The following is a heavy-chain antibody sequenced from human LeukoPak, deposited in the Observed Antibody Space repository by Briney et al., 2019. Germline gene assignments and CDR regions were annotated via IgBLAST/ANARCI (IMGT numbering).Heavy chain of an antibody. Sequence: GGSLRLSCAASGFTFSSYGMHWVRQAPGKGLEWVAYIRYDGSNKYYADSVKGRFTISRDNSKNTLYLQMNSLRAEDTAVYYCAKDLNEYYDFWSGYLALDYWGQGTLVTVSS. CDR2: IRYDGSNK. J-gene: IGHJ4*02. V-gene: IGHV3-30*02. D-gene: IGHD3-3*01. CDR1: GFTFSSYG. CDR3: AKDLNEYYDFWSGYLALDY.